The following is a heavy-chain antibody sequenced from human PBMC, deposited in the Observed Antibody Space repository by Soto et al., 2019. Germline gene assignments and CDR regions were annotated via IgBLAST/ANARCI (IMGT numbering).Heavy chain of an antibody. V-gene: IGHV1-69*06. CDR2: IIPIFGTA. Sequence: QVQLVQSGAEVKKPGSSVKVSCKASGGTFSSYAISWVRQAPGQGLEWMGGIIPIFGTANYAQKLQGRVTITADKSTSTAYMELSSLRSEDTAVYYCAREREGDIVVVPAATGYYGMDVWGQGTTVTVSS. J-gene: IGHJ6*02. CDR3: AREREGDIVVVPAATGYYGMDV. D-gene: IGHD2-2*01. CDR1: GGTFSSYA.